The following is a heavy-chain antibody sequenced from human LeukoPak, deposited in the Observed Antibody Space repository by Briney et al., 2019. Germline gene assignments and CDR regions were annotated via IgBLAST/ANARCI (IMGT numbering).Heavy chain of an antibody. CDR1: GFTFSDYY. J-gene: IGHJ4*02. V-gene: IGHV3-11*01. D-gene: IGHD2-2*01. CDR2: ISSSGNTI. Sequence: GGSLRLSCAASGFTFSDYYMSWIRQAPGKGLEWVSYISSSGNTIYYADSVKGRFTISRDNAKSSLYLQVNSLRAEDTAVYYCAKAVVIVPTATPFDYWGQGTLVTVSS. CDR3: AKAVVIVPTATPFDY.